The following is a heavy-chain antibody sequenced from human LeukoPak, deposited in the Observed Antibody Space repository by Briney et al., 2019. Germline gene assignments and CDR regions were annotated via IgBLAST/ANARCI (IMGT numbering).Heavy chain of an antibody. CDR3: AKDIGSDDSSGYYYSLFDY. V-gene: IGHV3-23*01. Sequence: GGSLRLSCAASGFTFSSYAMSWVRQAPGKGLEWVSAISGSGGSTYYADPVKGRFTIYRDNSKNTLYLQMNSLRAEDTAVYYCAKDIGSDDSSGYYYSLFDYWGQGTLVTVSS. D-gene: IGHD3-22*01. CDR2: ISGSGGST. CDR1: GFTFSSYA. J-gene: IGHJ4*02.